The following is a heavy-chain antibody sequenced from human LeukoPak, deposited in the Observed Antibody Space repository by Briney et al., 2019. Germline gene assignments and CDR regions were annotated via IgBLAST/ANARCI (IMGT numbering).Heavy chain of an antibody. Sequence: SVKVSCKASGGTFSSYAISWVRQAPGQGLEWMGRIIPILGIANYAQKFQGRVTMTEDTSTDTAYMELSSLRSEDTAVYYCATSSGIAVADYFDYWGQGTLVTVSS. CDR1: GGTFSSYA. D-gene: IGHD6-19*01. V-gene: IGHV1-69*04. J-gene: IGHJ4*02. CDR2: IIPILGIA. CDR3: ATSSGIAVADYFDY.